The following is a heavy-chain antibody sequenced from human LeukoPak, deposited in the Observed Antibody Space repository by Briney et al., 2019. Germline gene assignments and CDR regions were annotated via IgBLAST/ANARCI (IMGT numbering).Heavy chain of an antibody. CDR3: ARASYSYDINGWVPFDY. V-gene: IGHV4-61*02. D-gene: IGHD3-22*01. J-gene: IGHJ4*02. CDR2: IYTSGST. Sequence: PSGTLPLTCTVSGNSISSGDNYWSWIRQPAGKGLEWIGRIYTSGSTNYNPSLKSRVTISGDTSKNQFSLRLSSVTAADTAVYYCARASYSYDINGWVPFDYWGQGTLVTVSS. CDR1: GNSISSGDNY.